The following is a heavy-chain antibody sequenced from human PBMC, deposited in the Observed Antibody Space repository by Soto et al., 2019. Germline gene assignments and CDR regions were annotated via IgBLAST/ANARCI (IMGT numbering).Heavy chain of an antibody. J-gene: IGHJ4*02. V-gene: IGHV3-74*01. CDR2: IKGDESDT. D-gene: IGHD3-10*01. CDR1: GFSFSTYW. CDR3: ARGAYRAYYLDH. Sequence: EVQLVESGGGLVQPGGSLRLSCAASGFSFSTYWMHWVHQAPGKGLVWVSRIKGDESDTNYADSVKGRFTISRDNAQNTLYLQMSSLRAEDTAIYYCARGAYRAYYLDHWGQGALVTIS.